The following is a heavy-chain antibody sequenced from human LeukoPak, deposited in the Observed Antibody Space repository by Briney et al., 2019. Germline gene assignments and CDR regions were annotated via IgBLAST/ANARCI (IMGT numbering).Heavy chain of an antibody. CDR3: GRGDFWSGYPIDY. CDR2: IIPIFGTA. Sequence: ASVKVSCKASGGTFSSYAISWVRQAPGQGLEWMGRIIPIFGTANYAQKFQGRVTMTTDTSTSTAYMELRSLRSDDTAVYYCGRGDFWSGYPIDYWGQGTLVTVSS. CDR1: GGTFSSYA. V-gene: IGHV1-69*05. J-gene: IGHJ4*02. D-gene: IGHD3-3*01.